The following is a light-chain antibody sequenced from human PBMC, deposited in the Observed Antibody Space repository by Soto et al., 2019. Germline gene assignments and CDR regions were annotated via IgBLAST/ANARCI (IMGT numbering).Light chain of an antibody. CDR2: EVN. CDR3: SSYTFSSTLAV. Sequence: QSALTQPASVSGSPGQSITISCTGTSSDVGGYNFVSWYQQHPGKAPRLMIFEVNNRPSGVSERFSGSKSGNMASLTISGLQAEDEADYYCSSYTFSSTLAVFGVGTKLTVL. CDR1: SSDVGGYNF. V-gene: IGLV2-14*01. J-gene: IGLJ3*02.